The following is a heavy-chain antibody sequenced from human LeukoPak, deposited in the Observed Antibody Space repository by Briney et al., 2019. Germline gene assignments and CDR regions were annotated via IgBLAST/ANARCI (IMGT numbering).Heavy chain of an antibody. D-gene: IGHD3-22*01. V-gene: IGHV3-53*01. J-gene: IGHJ4*02. CDR2: IYSGGNT. CDR3: AKTGVSYYDSSGPIAY. Sequence: GGSLRLSCTVSGFTVSSNSMSWVRQAPGKGLEWVSFIYSGGNTHYSDSVKGRFTISRDNSKNTLYLQMNSLRAEDTAVYYCAKTGVSYYDSSGPIAYWGQGTLVTVSS. CDR1: GFTVSSNS.